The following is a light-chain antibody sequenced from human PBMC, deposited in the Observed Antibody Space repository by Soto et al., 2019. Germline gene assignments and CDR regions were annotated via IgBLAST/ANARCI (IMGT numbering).Light chain of an antibody. J-gene: IGLJ1*01. Sequence: QSALTQSASVSGSPGQSITISCTGTSSDVGSYNLVSWYQQDPGKAPKLMIYEVTKRPSGVSNRFSGSKSGNTASLTISGLQAEDEADYYCCSYADSSTPCVFGTGTKLTVL. V-gene: IGLV2-23*02. CDR3: CSYADSSTPCV. CDR1: SSDVGSYNL. CDR2: EVT.